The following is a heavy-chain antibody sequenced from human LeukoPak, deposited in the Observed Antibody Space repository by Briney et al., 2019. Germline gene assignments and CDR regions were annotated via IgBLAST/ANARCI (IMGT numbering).Heavy chain of an antibody. CDR3: AKRVPRYSSGWAFDY. CDR2: ISGSGGST. V-gene: IGHV3-23*01. CDR1: GFTFSSYA. D-gene: IGHD6-19*01. J-gene: IGHJ4*02. Sequence: GGSLRLSCAASGFTFSSYAMSWVRQAPGKGLEWVSAISGSGGSTYYADSVKGRFTISRDNSKNTLYLQMNSLRADDTAVYYCAKRVPRYSSGWAFDYWGQGTLVTVSS.